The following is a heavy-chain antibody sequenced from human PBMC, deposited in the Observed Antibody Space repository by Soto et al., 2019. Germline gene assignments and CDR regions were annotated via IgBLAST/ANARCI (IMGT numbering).Heavy chain of an antibody. Sequence: QVQLQQSGPGLVKPSQTLSLTCAISGDSVSSNSAAWNWIRQSPSRGLEWLGRTYYRSKWYNDYAVSVKSRITINPDTYKNQSSLQLNCGTPEDTAVYYCARGLVYCSGGSCYPAECSQHWGQGTLVTVSS. CDR1: GDSVSSNSAA. CDR3: ARGLVYCSGGSCYPAECSQH. D-gene: IGHD2-15*01. J-gene: IGHJ1*01. V-gene: IGHV6-1*01. CDR2: TYYRSKWYN.